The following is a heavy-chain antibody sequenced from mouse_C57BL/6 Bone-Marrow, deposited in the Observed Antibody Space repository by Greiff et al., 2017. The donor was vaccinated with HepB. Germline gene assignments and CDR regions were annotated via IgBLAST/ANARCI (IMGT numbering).Heavy chain of an antibody. D-gene: IGHD1-1*01. Sequence: EVQLQQSGAELVRPGASVKLSCTASGFNIKDYYMHWVKQRPEQGLEWIGWFDPENGDTEYASKFQGKATITADTSSNTAYLQLSSLTSEDTAVYYCTTGDYYYGSSSHWYIDVWGTGTTVTVSS. CDR1: GFNIKDYY. V-gene: IGHV14-4*01. J-gene: IGHJ1*03. CDR2: FDPENGDT. CDR3: TTGDYYYGSSSHWYIDV.